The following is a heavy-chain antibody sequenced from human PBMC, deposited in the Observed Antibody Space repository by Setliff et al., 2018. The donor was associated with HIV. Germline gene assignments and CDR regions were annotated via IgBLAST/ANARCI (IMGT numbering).Heavy chain of an antibody. D-gene: IGHD4-17*01. CDR2: IYDFITGGT. V-gene: IGHV4-61*09. Sequence: SETLSLTCIVSNGSLTSGLFYWSWVRQPAGKGLEWISHIYDFITGGTNYSPSLKSRATISLDTSKNQFSLELTSVTAADTAVYFCARAPVTTRVDLWGQGMLVTVSS. J-gene: IGHJ5*02. CDR3: ARAPVTTRVDL. CDR1: NGSLTSGLFY.